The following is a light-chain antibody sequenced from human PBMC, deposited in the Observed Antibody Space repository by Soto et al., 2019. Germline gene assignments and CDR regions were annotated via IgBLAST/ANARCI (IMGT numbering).Light chain of an antibody. V-gene: IGKV1-5*03. CDR3: QQYKSYSPA. J-gene: IGKJ1*01. Sequence: DIQMTQSPSTLSASVGDRVTITCRASQSINNWLAWYQQKPGKAPKLLLYEASGLESGVPSRFSGSGSGTEFTLTVSSLQPNDFATYYGQQYKSYSPAFGQGTKVE. CDR1: QSINNW. CDR2: EAS.